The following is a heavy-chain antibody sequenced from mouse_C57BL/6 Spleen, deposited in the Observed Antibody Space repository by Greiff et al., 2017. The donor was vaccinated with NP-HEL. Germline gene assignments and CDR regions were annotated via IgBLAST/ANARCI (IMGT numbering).Heavy chain of an antibody. D-gene: IGHD2-5*01. CDR2: IDPSDSYT. V-gene: IGHV1-50*01. J-gene: IGHJ2*01. Sequence: QVQLQQPGAELVKPGASVKLSCKASGYTFTSYWMQWVKQRPGQGLEWIGEIDPSDSYTNYNQKFKGKATLTVDTSSSTAYMQLSSLTSEDSAVYYCARWGRSNYTWDYWGQGTTLTVSS. CDR3: ARWGRSNYTWDY. CDR1: GYTFTSYW.